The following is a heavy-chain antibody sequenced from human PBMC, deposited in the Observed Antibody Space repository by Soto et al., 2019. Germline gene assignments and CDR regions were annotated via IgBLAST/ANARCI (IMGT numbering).Heavy chain of an antibody. CDR3: ARYRREAVAGYTLDN. CDR2: VYNSGST. Sequence: SETLSLTCTVSGGSISSNYWTWIRQPPGKGLEWIGYVYNSGSTNYNPSLKSRVTISEDTSKSQFSLKVNSMTAAGTAVYYCARYRREAVAGYTLDNWGQGILVTVSS. J-gene: IGHJ4*02. D-gene: IGHD6-13*01. CDR1: GGSISSNY. V-gene: IGHV4-59*01.